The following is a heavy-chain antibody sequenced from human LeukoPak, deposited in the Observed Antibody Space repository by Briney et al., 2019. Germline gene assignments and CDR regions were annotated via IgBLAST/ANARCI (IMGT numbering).Heavy chain of an antibody. V-gene: IGHV3-30-3*01. CDR2: ISYDGSNK. Sequence: GGSLRLSCAASGFTFSSYAMHWVRQAPGKGLEWVAVISYDGSNKYYADSVKGRFTISRDNSKNTLYLQMNSLRAEDTAVYYCAKGVGIVVVPAAGGAFDIWGQGTMVTVSS. D-gene: IGHD2-2*03. CDR3: AKGVGIVVVPAAGGAFDI. J-gene: IGHJ3*02. CDR1: GFTFSSYA.